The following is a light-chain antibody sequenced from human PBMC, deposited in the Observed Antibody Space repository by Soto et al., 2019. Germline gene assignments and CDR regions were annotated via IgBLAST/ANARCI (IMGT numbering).Light chain of an antibody. CDR1: QSVSSN. Sequence: EIVMTQSPATLSMSPGERATLSCRASQSVSSNLAWYQQKPGQAPRLLIHGASTRATGIPARFSGSGSGTEFTLTISSLQSEDLAVYYCHQYNNWPPITFGGGTKVEIK. CDR3: HQYNNWPPIT. V-gene: IGKV3-15*01. J-gene: IGKJ4*01. CDR2: GAS.